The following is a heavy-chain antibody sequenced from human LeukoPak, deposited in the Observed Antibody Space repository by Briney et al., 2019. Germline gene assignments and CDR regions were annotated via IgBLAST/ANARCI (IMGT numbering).Heavy chain of an antibody. CDR2: IEGNGART. CDR3: VKGLEDRHDSSGYYCNWFDP. V-gene: IGHV3-23*01. J-gene: IGHJ5*02. D-gene: IGHD3-22*01. Sequence: GGSLRLSCAASGFTFRSYAMSWVRQAPGKGLEWVSTIEGNGARTYCADSVKGRFTISRDNSKNTLSVQINSLRAEDTAIYYCVKGLEDRHDSSGYYCNWFDPWGQGTLVTVSS. CDR1: GFTFRSYA.